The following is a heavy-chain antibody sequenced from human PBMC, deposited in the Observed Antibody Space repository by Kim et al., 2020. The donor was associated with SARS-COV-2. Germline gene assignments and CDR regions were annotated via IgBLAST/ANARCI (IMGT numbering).Heavy chain of an antibody. CDR2: IYSGGST. CDR3: ARDAGYYDSSGYPPYYYYYGMDV. D-gene: IGHD3-22*01. CDR1: GFTVSSNY. J-gene: IGHJ6*02. Sequence: GGSLRLSCAASGFTVSSNYMSWVRQAPGKGLEWVSVIYSGGSTYYADSVKGRFTISRDNSKNTLYLQMNSLRAEDTAVYYCARDAGYYDSSGYPPYYYYYGMDVWGQGTTVTVSS. V-gene: IGHV3-53*01.